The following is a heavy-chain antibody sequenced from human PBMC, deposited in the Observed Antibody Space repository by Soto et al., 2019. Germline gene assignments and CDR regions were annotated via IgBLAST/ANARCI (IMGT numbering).Heavy chain of an antibody. D-gene: IGHD2-21*02. CDR2: INVGNGNT. CDR1: GYIFTDYA. Sequence: ASVKFSCTASGYIFTDYAMHWVRQAPGQRLEWMGWINVGNGNTKYSQNVQARVTITRDTSASTAYMDLSSLRSEDTAVYYCARGAGYCGGDCWNDYYYAMDVWGQGTTVTVS. J-gene: IGHJ6*02. V-gene: IGHV1-3*01. CDR3: ARGAGYCGGDCWNDYYYAMDV.